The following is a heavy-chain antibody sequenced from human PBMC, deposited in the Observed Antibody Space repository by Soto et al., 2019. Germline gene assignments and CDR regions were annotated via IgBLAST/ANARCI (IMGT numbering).Heavy chain of an antibody. D-gene: IGHD1-1*01. V-gene: IGHV4-34*01. CDR3: ARVERGTATTVVDAFDI. CDR1: GGFVSSGSYY. Sequence: QVQLQQWGAGLLKPSETLSLTCAVYGGFVSSGSYYWSWIRQPPGKGLEWIGEMSHSGGTHFNPSLKSRVPISVDTAKSQFSLKMSSVTAADTALYYCARVERGTATTVVDAFDIWGRGTMVTVSS. CDR2: MSHSGGT. J-gene: IGHJ3*02.